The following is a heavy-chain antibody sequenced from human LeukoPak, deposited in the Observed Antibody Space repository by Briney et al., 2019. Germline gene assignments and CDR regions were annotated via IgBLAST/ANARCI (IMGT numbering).Heavy chain of an antibody. Sequence: ASVKVSCKASGYTFTNFPIGWLRQAPGQGLEWMGWISAYNGYTKYAPSLQGRVTITTDTSTSTAYMQLRSLRSDDTAMYYCARVGGNYEGLIDYWGQGTLVTVSS. D-gene: IGHD1-26*01. J-gene: IGHJ4*02. V-gene: IGHV1-18*01. CDR3: ARVGGNYEGLIDY. CDR2: ISAYNGYT. CDR1: GYTFTNFP.